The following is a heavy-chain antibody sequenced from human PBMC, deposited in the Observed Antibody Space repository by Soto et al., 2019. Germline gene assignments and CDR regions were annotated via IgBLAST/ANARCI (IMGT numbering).Heavy chain of an antibody. D-gene: IGHD6-19*01. Sequence: QVQLVQSGAEVRKPGSSVKVSCKASGGTFTTYDISWVRQAPGQGLEWMGGIIPWFDAPKYAKKFQGRVTITADKSTGTAYMELSSLRSEDTAMYYCARDRSSSWYNGTFYFDSWGQGTLVTVSS. CDR3: ARDRSSSWYNGTFYFDS. CDR1: GGTFTTYD. CDR2: IIPWFDAP. V-gene: IGHV1-69*06. J-gene: IGHJ4*02.